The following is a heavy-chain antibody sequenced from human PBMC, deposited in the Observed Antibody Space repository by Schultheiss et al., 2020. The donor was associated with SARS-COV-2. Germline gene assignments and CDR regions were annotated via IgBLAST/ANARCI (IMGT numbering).Heavy chain of an antibody. V-gene: IGHV3-30-3*01. Sequence: GGSLRLSCAASGFTFSSYAMHWVRQAPGKGLEWVAVISYDGSNKYYADSVKGRFTISRDNSKNTLYLQMNSLRAEDTAVYYCARDGDTAMVPRGYYYYGMDVWGQGTTVTVSS. J-gene: IGHJ6*02. D-gene: IGHD5-18*01. CDR3: ARDGDTAMVPRGYYYYGMDV. CDR1: GFTFSSYA. CDR2: ISYDGSNK.